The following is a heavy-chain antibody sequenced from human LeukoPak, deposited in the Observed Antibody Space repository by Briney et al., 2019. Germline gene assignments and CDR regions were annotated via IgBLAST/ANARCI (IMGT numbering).Heavy chain of an antibody. J-gene: IGHJ4*02. Sequence: PGGSLRLSCTASGFTFDDYAIHWVRQAPGKGLEWVSGISWNSGSIGYADSVKGRFTISRDNAKNSLYLQMNSLIAEDTALYYCAKDRTAYDSSGLDYWGQGTLVTVSS. D-gene: IGHD3-22*01. CDR3: AKDRTAYDSSGLDY. CDR1: GFTFDDYA. CDR2: ISWNSGSI. V-gene: IGHV3-9*01.